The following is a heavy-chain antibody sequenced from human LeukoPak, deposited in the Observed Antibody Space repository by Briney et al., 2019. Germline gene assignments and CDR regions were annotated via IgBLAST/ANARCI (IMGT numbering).Heavy chain of an antibody. D-gene: IGHD1-26*01. J-gene: IGHJ4*02. CDR1: GYTFTSYY. Sequence: ASVKVSCKTSGYTFTSYYMHWVRQAPGQGLEWMGVINPSGGSTTYAQKFQGRVTMTRDTSASTVYMELSRLRSDDTAVYYCARGLVGATPPFDYWGQGTLVTVSS. CDR2: INPSGGST. CDR3: ARGLVGATPPFDY. V-gene: IGHV1-46*01.